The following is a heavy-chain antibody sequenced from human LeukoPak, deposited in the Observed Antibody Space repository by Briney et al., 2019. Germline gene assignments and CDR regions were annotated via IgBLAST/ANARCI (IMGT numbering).Heavy chain of an antibody. CDR3: ARALQDYYYGMDV. J-gene: IGHJ6*02. Sequence: SETLSLTCTVSGDSISGYYWSWIRQPPGKGLEWIGYIYYSGRTNYNPSLKSRVTISEDTSKNNFSLRLRSVTAADTAVYYCARALQDYYYGMDVWGQGTTVTVSS. CDR1: GDSISGYY. V-gene: IGHV4-59*08. D-gene: IGHD5-24*01. CDR2: IYYSGRT.